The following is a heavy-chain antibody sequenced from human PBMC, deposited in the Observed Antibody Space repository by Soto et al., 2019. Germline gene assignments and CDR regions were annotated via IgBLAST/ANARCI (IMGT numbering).Heavy chain of an antibody. J-gene: IGHJ6*02. CDR3: ARAVQPSTNYYYYGMDV. Sequence: GASVKVSCKASGYTFTSYYMHWVRQAPGQGLEWMGIINPSGGSTSYAQKFQGRVTMTRDTSTSTVYMELSSLRSEDTAVYYCARAVQPSTNYYYYGMDVWGQGTTVTVSS. CDR2: INPSGGST. V-gene: IGHV1-46*01. CDR1: GYTFTSYY. D-gene: IGHD5-18*01.